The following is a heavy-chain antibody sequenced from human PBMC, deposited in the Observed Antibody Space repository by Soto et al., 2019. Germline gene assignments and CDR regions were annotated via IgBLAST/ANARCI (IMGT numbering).Heavy chain of an antibody. CDR3: ARTDVGNWFDP. J-gene: IGHJ5*02. V-gene: IGHV4-39*01. CDR2: VSYGGST. Sequence: SSETLSLTCTVSGDSISSSDYFWGWIRQPPGKGLEWIGSVSYGGSTYSNPSLKSRVTISVDTSRNQFSLKLSSVTAADTAVYYCARTDVGNWFDPWGRGTLVTVSS. D-gene: IGHD3-10*01. CDR1: GDSISSSDYF.